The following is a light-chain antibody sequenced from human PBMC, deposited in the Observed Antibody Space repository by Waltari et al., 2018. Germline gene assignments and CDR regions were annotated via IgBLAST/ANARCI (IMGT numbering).Light chain of an antibody. V-gene: IGLV2-14*03. CDR1: SSAVGGYNY. Sequence: HSALTQPDSVSGSPGQSITISCTGTSSAVGGYNYVSWYQQHPGKAPKLMIFDVSNRPSGVSSRFAGSKSGNTASLTISGLQAEDEADYYCSSYVSSDTLELFGGGTSLTVL. J-gene: IGLJ2*01. CDR2: DVS. CDR3: SSYVSSDTLEL.